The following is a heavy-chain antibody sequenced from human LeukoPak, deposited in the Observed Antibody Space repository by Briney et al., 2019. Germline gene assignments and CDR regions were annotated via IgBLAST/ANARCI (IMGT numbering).Heavy chain of an antibody. D-gene: IGHD1-26*01. J-gene: IGHJ4*02. CDR3: ARAAGSIWFAY. CDR1: GFAVTSTS. V-gene: IGHV3-66*01. Sequence: GGSLRISCAASGFAVTSTSMSWIHQAPGKGLEWVSIIYGDTTTYYADSVKDRFTIFSNNSRNTLYLHMTSLRAEDTAVYYCARAAGSIWFAYTGQGNLVTVSS. CDR2: IYGDTTT.